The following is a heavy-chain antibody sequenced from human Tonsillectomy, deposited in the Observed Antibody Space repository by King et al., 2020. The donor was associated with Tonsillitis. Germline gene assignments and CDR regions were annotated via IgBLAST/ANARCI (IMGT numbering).Heavy chain of an antibody. CDR3: VRDNSKKQCNIWYDTFDL. V-gene: IGHV3-7*04. CDR1: EFTLSSFW. Sequence: EVQLVESGGGLVQPGGSRRLSCAASEFTLSSFWMAWVRQAPGKGLEWVANIKQDGSKKNYVDSVQGRFPISRDNSKNSLFLELHSLKAEDTAVYYCVRDNSKKQCNIWYDTFDLWGQGTVITVSS. J-gene: IGHJ3*01. CDR2: IKQDGSKK. D-gene: IGHD1-20*01.